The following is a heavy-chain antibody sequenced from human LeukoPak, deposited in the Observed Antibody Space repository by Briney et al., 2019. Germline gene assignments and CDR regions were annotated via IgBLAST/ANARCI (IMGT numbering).Heavy chain of an antibody. CDR3: ARASVVTIYNWFDP. D-gene: IGHD4-23*01. J-gene: IGHJ5*02. V-gene: IGHV1-69*05. CDR1: GGTFSSYA. CDR2: IIPTFGTA. Sequence: VASVKVSCKASGGTFSSYAISWVRQAPGQGLEWMGGIIPTFGTANYAQKFQGRVTITTDESTSTAYMELSSLRSEDTAVYYCARASVVTIYNWFDPWGQGTLVTVSS.